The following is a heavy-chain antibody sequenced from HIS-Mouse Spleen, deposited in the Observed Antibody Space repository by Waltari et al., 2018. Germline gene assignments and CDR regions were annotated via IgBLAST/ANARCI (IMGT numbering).Heavy chain of an antibody. Sequence: QLQLQESGPGLVKPSETLSLTCTVSGGSISSSSYYWGWIRQHPGRGLAWIGSIYYSGRTYYNPSHKSRVTRSVDTSKNQLSLKLSAVTAADTAVYYCAREIPYSSSWYDWYFDLWGRGTLVTVSS. V-gene: IGHV4-39*07. CDR1: GGSISSSSYY. CDR2: IYYSGRT. J-gene: IGHJ2*01. D-gene: IGHD6-13*01. CDR3: AREIPYSSSWYDWYFDL.